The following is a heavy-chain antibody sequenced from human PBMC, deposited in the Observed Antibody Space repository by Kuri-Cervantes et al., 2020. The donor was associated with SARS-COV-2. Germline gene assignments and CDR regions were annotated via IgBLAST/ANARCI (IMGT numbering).Heavy chain of an antibody. CDR1: GFTFSSYA. D-gene: IGHD7-27*01. Sequence: GGSLRLSWAASGFTFSSYAMHWVRQAPGKGLEWVSVISYDGSNKYYADSVKGRFTISRDNSKNTLYLQMNSLRAEDTAVYYCARVGWGSPFDFWGQGTLVTVSS. CDR2: ISYDGSNK. V-gene: IGHV3-30*04. CDR3: ARVGWGSPFDF. J-gene: IGHJ4*02.